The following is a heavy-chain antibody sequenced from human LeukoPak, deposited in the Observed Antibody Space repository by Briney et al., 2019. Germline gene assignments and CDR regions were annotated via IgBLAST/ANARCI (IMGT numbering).Heavy chain of an antibody. CDR3: ARGGGNWNYDY. D-gene: IGHD1-7*01. Sequence: PSETLSLTCTVSGGSVRSINHYWGWVRQAPGKGLEWIGTISDSGSTYYNPSLKSRLLLSVVTSKNQFSLNLTSVTAADTAVYYCARGGGNWNYDYWGQGTLVTVSS. CDR1: GGSVRSINHY. CDR2: ISDSGST. V-gene: IGHV4-39*07. J-gene: IGHJ4*02.